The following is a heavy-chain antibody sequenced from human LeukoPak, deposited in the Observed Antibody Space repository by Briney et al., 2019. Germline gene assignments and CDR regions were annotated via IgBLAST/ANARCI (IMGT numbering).Heavy chain of an antibody. J-gene: IGHJ4*02. CDR1: GGTFSSYA. Sequence: ASVKVSCKVSGGTFSSYAISWVRQAPGQGLEWMGWISSYNGNTNYAQKFQGRVTMTTDTSTSTAYLELRSLRSDDTAVYYCATALYCTGGTCYSVEYYFDYWGQGTLVTVSS. V-gene: IGHV1-18*01. CDR3: ATALYCTGGTCYSVEYYFDY. CDR2: ISSYNGNT. D-gene: IGHD2-15*01.